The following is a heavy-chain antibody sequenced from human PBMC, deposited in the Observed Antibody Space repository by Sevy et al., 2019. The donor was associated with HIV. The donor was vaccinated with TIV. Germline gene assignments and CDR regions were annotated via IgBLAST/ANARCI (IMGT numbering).Heavy chain of an antibody. V-gene: IGHV5-51*01. CDR1: GYSFTYYW. CDR3: ARLNYYDSSGYLTH. CDR2: IYPGDSDT. J-gene: IGHJ4*02. D-gene: IGHD3-22*01. Sequence: GESLKISCKGSGYSFTYYWIGWVRQMLGKGLEWMGIIYPGDSDTTYSPSFQGQVTISVDKSISTAYLQWSSLKASDTAMYYCARLNYYDSSGYLTHWGQGTLVTVSS.